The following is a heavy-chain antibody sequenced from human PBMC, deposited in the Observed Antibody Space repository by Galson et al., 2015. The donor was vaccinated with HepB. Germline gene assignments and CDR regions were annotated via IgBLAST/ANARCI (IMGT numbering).Heavy chain of an antibody. Sequence: SLRLSCASSGFTSGDYAMNWVRQAPGKGLEWVAFIRTETYGGTTGYAASVKGRFTIFRDDSNSIAYLQMNSLKIADTAVYYCTRDLGYYYGSGSDYWGQGTLVTVSS. V-gene: IGHV3-49*04. CDR3: TRDLGYYYGSGSDY. D-gene: IGHD3-10*01. J-gene: IGHJ4*02. CDR1: GFTSGDYA. CDR2: IRTETYGGTT.